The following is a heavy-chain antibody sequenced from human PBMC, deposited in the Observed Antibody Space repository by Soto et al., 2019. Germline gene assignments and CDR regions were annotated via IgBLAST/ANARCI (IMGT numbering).Heavy chain of an antibody. CDR2: ISYEGSNK. D-gene: IGHD5-18*01. J-gene: IGHJ2*01. Sequence: QVQLVESGGGVVQPGRSLRLSCAASGFTFSSYAMHWVRQAPGKGLEWVAVISYEGSNKYYADSVKGRFIISSDNYTNTLYLQMTSLRAEDTAVYYCARPKREYSITCWYFDLWGRGTLVIVSS. V-gene: IGHV3-30-3*01. CDR1: GFTFSSYA. CDR3: ARPKREYSITCWYFDL.